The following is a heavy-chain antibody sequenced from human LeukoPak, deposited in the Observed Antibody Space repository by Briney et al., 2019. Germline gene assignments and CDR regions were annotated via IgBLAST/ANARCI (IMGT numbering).Heavy chain of an antibody. CDR1: GFTFSSYA. CDR2: ISGSGGST. CDR3: AKDRGSYGDYGSWFDP. Sequence: GGSPRLSCAASGFTFSSYAMSWVRQAPGKGLEWVSAISGSGGSTYYADSVKGRFTISRDNSKNTLYLQMNSLRAEDTAVYYCAKDRGSYGDYGSWFDPWGQGTLVTVSS. D-gene: IGHD4-17*01. J-gene: IGHJ5*02. V-gene: IGHV3-23*01.